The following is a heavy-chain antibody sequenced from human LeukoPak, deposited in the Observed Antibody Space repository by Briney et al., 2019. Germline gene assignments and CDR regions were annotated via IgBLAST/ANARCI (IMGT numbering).Heavy chain of an antibody. J-gene: IGHJ4*02. CDR3: ARVSRSWSGYYPYYFDY. CDR1: GGSISSSSYY. D-gene: IGHD3-3*01. CDR2: IYYSGST. Sequence: SETLSLTCTVSGGSISSSSYYWGWIRQPPGKGLEWIGYIYYSGSTNYNPSLKSRVTISVDTSKNQFSLKLSSVTAADTAVYYCARVSRSWSGYYPYYFDYWGQGTLVTVSS. V-gene: IGHV4-61*05.